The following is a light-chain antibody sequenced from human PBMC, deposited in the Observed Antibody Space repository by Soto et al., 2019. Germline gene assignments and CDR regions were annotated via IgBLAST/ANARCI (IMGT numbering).Light chain of an antibody. J-gene: IGLJ1*01. V-gene: IGLV1-40*01. Sequence: QSVLTQPPSVSGAPGQRVTISFTGSSSNIGADFDVHWYQHLPGTAPRLLIYGHSNRPSGVPDRFSGSKSGTSASLAITGLQAEDEADYSCQSYDSGLSGYVFGAGTKLTVL. CDR1: SSNIGADFD. CDR2: GHS. CDR3: QSYDSGLSGYV.